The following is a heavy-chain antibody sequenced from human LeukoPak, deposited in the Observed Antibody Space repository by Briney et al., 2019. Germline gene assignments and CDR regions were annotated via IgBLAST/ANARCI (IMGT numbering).Heavy chain of an antibody. D-gene: IGHD3-10*01. CDR2: IYYSGST. CDR3: ARGPAGSYFHVPDY. CDR1: GVSISAYY. V-gene: IGHV4-59*12. J-gene: IGHJ4*02. Sequence: PSETLSLTCSVSGVSISAYYWSWIRQSPGKGLEWIGYIYYSGSTYYNPSLKSRLSMSLDTSKNQFSLKLRSVTAADTAVYYCARGPAGSYFHVPDYWGQGTLVTVSS.